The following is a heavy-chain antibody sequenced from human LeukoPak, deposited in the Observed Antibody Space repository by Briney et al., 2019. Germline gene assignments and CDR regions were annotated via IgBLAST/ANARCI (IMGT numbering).Heavy chain of an antibody. CDR2: INHSGST. V-gene: IGHV4-34*01. CDR1: GGSFSGYY. Sequence: SETLSLTCAVYGGSFSGYYWSWIRQPPGKGLEWIGEINHSGSTNYNPSLKSRVTISVDTSKNQFSLKLSSVTAADTAVYYCARGGQWLGYYYGMDVRGQGTTVTVSS. J-gene: IGHJ6*02. D-gene: IGHD6-19*01. CDR3: ARGGQWLGYYYGMDV.